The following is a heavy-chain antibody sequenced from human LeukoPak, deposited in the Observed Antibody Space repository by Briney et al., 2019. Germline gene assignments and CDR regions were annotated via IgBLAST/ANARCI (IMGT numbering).Heavy chain of an antibody. CDR1: GGSISSYY. CDR2: IYYSGST. Sequence: SETLSLTCTVSGGSISSYYWSWIRQPPGKGLEWIGYIYYSGSTNYNPSLKSRVTISVDTSKNQFSLKLSSVTAADTAVYYCARVIDYYDSSGYYAAGAFGIWGQGTMVTVSS. J-gene: IGHJ3*02. D-gene: IGHD3-22*01. CDR3: ARVIDYYDSSGYYAAGAFGI. V-gene: IGHV4-59*01.